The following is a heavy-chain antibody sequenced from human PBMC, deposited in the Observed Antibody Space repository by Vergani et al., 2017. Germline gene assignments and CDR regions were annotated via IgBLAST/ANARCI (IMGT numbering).Heavy chain of an antibody. CDR3: AGDNGVGITIFGVVRIPTNYYYGMDV. V-gene: IGHV3-21*04. J-gene: IGHJ6*02. CDR2: ISSSSSTI. Sequence: EVQLVESGGGLVKPGGSLRLSCAASGFTFSSYSMNWVRQAPGKGLEWVSSISSSSSTIYYADSVKGRFTISRDNAKNSLYLQMNSLRAEDTAVYYCAGDNGVGITIFGVVRIPTNYYYGMDVWGQGTTVTVSS. CDR1: GFTFSSYS. D-gene: IGHD3-3*01.